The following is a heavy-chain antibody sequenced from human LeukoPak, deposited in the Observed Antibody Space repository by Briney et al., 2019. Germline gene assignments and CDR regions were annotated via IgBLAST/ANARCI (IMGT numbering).Heavy chain of an antibody. Sequence: GGSLRLSCAASGFTFSSYAMSWVRQAPGKGLEWVSAISGSGGSTYYADSVKGRFTISRDNSKNTLYLQMNSLRAEDTAVYYCARVLSRGVTAPYYYYGMDVWGQGTTVTVSS. D-gene: IGHD2-21*02. J-gene: IGHJ6*02. CDR2: ISGSGGST. CDR3: ARVLSRGVTAPYYYYGMDV. CDR1: GFTFSSYA. V-gene: IGHV3-23*01.